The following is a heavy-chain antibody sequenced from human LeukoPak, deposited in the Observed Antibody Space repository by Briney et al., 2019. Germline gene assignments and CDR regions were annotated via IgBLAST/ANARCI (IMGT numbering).Heavy chain of an antibody. CDR2: IYPGDSDT. D-gene: IGHD1-26*01. V-gene: IGHV5-51*01. CDR3: ARRVDSYWFFDY. J-gene: IGHJ4*02. Sequence: GESLQISCKGSGSRFTNYWIGWVRQMPGKGLEWMGIIYPGDSDTRYIPSFQGQVTISADKSINTAYLQWSSLKASDTAMYYCARRVDSYWFFDYWGQGTLVTVSS. CDR1: GSRFTNYW.